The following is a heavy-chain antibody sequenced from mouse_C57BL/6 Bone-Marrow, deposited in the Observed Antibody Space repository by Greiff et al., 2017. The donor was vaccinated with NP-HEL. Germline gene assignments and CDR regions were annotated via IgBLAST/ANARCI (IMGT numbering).Heavy chain of an antibody. D-gene: IGHD2-3*01. CDR1: GYTFTSYW. Sequence: QVQLQQPGAELVKPGASVKLSCKASGYTFTSYWMHWVKQRPGQGLEWIGMIHPNSGSTNYNEKFKSKATLTVDKSSSTAYMQLSSLTSEDSAVYYCARLRWLLRAMDDWGQGTSVTVSS. CDR3: ARLRWLLRAMDD. J-gene: IGHJ4*01. CDR2: IHPNSGST. V-gene: IGHV1-64*01.